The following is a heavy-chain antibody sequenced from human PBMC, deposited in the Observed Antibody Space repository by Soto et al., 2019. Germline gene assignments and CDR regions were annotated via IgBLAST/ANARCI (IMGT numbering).Heavy chain of an antibody. CDR1: GFTFSSYA. CDR2: ISYDGSNK. V-gene: IGHV3-30-3*01. Sequence: VGSLRLSCAASGFTFSSYAMHWVRQAPGKGLEWVAVISYDGSNKYYADSVKGRFTISRDNSKNTLYLQMNSLRAEDTAVYYCARVADTLYDFWSGITRYNGFDPWGQGTLVTVSS. D-gene: IGHD3-3*01. J-gene: IGHJ5*02. CDR3: ARVADTLYDFWSGITRYNGFDP.